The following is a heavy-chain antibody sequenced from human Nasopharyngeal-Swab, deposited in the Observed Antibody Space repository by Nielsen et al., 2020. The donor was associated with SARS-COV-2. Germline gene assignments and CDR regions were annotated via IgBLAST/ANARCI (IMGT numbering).Heavy chain of an antibody. Sequence: WIRQPPGKALEWLALIDWDDDKYYSTSLKTRLTISKDTPKNQVVLTMTNMDPVDTATYYCARIPPLDYYFDYWGQGTLVTVSS. V-gene: IGHV2-70*01. D-gene: IGHD3/OR15-3a*01. CDR3: ARIPPLDYYFDY. J-gene: IGHJ4*02. CDR2: IDWDDDK.